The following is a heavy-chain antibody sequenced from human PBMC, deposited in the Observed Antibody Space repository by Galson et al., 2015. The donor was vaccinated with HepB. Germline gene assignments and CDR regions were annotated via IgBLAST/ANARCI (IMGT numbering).Heavy chain of an antibody. CDR1: GFTFSSYA. Sequence: SLRLSCAASGFTFSSYAMHWVRQAPGKGLEWVAVISYDGSNKYYADSVKGRFTISRDNSKNTLYLQMNSLRAEDTAVYYCAEDSPFGSSAGMDVWGQGTTVTVSS. CDR3: AEDSPFGSSAGMDV. D-gene: IGHD1-26*01. V-gene: IGHV3-30*04. J-gene: IGHJ6*02. CDR2: ISYDGSNK.